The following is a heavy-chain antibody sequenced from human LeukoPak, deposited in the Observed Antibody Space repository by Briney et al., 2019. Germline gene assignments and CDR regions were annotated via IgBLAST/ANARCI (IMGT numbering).Heavy chain of an antibody. CDR1: GFTFSSYW. CDR2: IKQDGSEK. J-gene: IGHJ4*02. D-gene: IGHD6-19*01. CDR3: ARDPNSSGWYKPFDY. Sequence: PGGSLRLSCAASGFTFSSYWMSSVREAPGKGLEWVANIKQDGSEKYYVDSVKGRFTISRDNAKNSLYLQMNSLRAEDTAVYYCARDPNSSGWYKPFDYWGQGTLVTVSS. V-gene: IGHV3-7*01.